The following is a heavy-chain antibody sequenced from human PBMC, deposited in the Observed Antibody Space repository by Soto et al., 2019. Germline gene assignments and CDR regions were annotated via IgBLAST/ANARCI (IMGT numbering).Heavy chain of an antibody. CDR3: ARTRPYDFWSGYYFGWFDP. V-gene: IGHV5-51*01. J-gene: IGHJ5*02. D-gene: IGHD3-3*01. Sequence: PGESLKISCKGSGYSFTSYWIGWVRQMPGKGLEWMGIIYPGDSDTRYSPSFQGQVTISADKSISTAYLQWSSLKASDTAMYYCARTRPYDFWSGYYFGWFDPWGQGTLVTVSS. CDR2: IYPGDSDT. CDR1: GYSFTSYW.